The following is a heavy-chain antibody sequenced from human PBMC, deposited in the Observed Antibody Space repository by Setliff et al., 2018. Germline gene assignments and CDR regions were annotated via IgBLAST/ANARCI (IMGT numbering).Heavy chain of an antibody. CDR2: LYHSGTT. CDR3: ARHLSHCTMTTCYNNWSDP. Sequence: PSETLSLTCAVSGFSITSGYYWGWIRQAPGKGLEWIGSLYHSGTTYYNPSLKRRVTISLDTSKNHFSLNLNSVTAADTAVYLCARHLSHCTMTTCYNNWSDPWGQGTLVTVSS. V-gene: IGHV4-38-2*01. J-gene: IGHJ5*02. CDR1: GFSITSGYY. D-gene: IGHD2-2*02.